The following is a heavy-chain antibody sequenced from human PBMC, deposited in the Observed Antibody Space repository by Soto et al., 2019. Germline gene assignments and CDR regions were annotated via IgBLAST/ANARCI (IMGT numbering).Heavy chain of an antibody. CDR2: ISSSSSYI. V-gene: IGHV3-21*04. Sequence: GWSLRLSCAASGFTFSSYSMNWVRQAPGQGLEWVSSISSSSSYIYYADSVKGVFTISRDNAKNSLYLEMNSLTTEDTAVYYCVRDTYFSDSSGYTRCFDHWGQGTLVTVSS. CDR1: GFTFSSYS. D-gene: IGHD3-22*01. CDR3: VRDTYFSDSSGYTRCFDH. J-gene: IGHJ5*02.